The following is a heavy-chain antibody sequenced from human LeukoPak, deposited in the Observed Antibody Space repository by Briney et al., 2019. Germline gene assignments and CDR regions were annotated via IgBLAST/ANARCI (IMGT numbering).Heavy chain of an antibody. CDR1: GFTFSDYY. J-gene: IGHJ4*02. V-gene: IGHV3-11*01. CDR2: ITGGDYTI. CDR3: VKGANYYDSSGYSPPFDY. Sequence: GGSLRLSCAASGFTFSDYYMNWIRQAPGKGLEWVSYITGGDYTIYYADSVKGRLTVSRDNAKNSLYLQMNSLRAEDTAVYYCVKGANYYDSSGYSPPFDYWGQGTLVTVSS. D-gene: IGHD3-22*01.